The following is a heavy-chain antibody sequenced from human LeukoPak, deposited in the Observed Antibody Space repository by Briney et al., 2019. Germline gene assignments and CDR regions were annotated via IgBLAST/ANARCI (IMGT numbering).Heavy chain of an antibody. CDR1: GFTFIKGW. CDR2: VKSKSDGGAI. J-gene: IGHJ4*02. V-gene: IGHV3-15*01. CDR3: TTDRGIAVRPLFDY. Sequence: GGSLRLSCTASGFTFIKGWMSWVRQAPGKGLEWVGPVKSKSDGGAIDYGAPVKGRFTISRDDSKNMLYLQMNSLQTEDTAVYYCTTDRGIAVRPLFDYWGQGTLVTVSS. D-gene: IGHD6-19*01.